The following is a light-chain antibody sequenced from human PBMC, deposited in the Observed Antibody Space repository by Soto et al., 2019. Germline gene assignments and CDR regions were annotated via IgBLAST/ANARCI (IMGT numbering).Light chain of an antibody. CDR3: QKYNSAHPVA. CDR2: AAS. V-gene: IGKV1-27*01. J-gene: IGKJ2*01. CDR1: QGISNY. Sequence: DIQMTQSPSSLSASVGDRVTITCRASQGISNYLAWYQQKPGKVPKLLIYAASTLQSGVPSRFSGSGSGTDFTLTISSLQTEDVATYYCQKYNSAHPVAFGQGTKLEIK.